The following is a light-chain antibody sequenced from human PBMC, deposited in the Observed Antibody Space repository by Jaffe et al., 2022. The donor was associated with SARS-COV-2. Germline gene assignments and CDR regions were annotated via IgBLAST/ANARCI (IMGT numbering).Light chain of an antibody. CDR1: QSVLYSSNNRNY. Sequence: DIVMTQSPDSLTVSLGERATINCKSSQSVLYSSNNRNYLAWYQQKPGQPPKLLISWASTRESGVPARFSGSGSETDFTLTISSLQAEDVAVYHCQQYYSTPPTFGQGTKVEIK. CDR2: WAS. V-gene: IGKV4-1*01. J-gene: IGKJ1*01. CDR3: QQYYSTPPT.